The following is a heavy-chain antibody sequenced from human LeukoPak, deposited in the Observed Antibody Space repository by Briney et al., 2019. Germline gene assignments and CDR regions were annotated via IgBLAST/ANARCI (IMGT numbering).Heavy chain of an antibody. D-gene: IGHD4-11*01. CDR3: ARDSKLTTVTPVDY. V-gene: IGHV3-21*01. CDR2: ISSSSSYI. J-gene: IGHJ4*02. Sequence: GGSLRLSCAASGFTFSYYGMNWVRQAPGKGLEWVSFISSSSSYIYYADSVKGRFTISRDNAKNSLYLQMNSLRAEDTAVYYCARDSKLTTVTPVDYWGQGTLVTVSS. CDR1: GFTFSYYG.